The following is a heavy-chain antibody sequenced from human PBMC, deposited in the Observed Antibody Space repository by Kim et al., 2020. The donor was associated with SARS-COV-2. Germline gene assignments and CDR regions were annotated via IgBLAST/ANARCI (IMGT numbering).Heavy chain of an antibody. CDR2: IYYSGST. J-gene: IGHJ4*02. V-gene: IGHV4-31*03. CDR1: GGSISSGGYY. D-gene: IGHD1-26*01. CDR3: ARGLQNGLKWELPKFDY. Sequence: SETLSLTCTVSGGSISSGGYYWSWIRQHPGKGLEWIGYIYYSGSTYYNPSLKSRVTISVDTSKNQFSLKLSSVTAADTAVYYCARGLQNGLKWELPKFDYWGQGTLVTVSS.